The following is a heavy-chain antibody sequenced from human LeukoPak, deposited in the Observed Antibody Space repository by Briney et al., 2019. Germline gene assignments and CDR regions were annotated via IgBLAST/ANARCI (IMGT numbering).Heavy chain of an antibody. CDR1: GGSISSYY. CDR3: ARGGGGRDGYNYPLGFDY. D-gene: IGHD5-24*01. CDR2: IYYSGST. V-gene: IGHV4-59*01. J-gene: IGHJ4*02. Sequence: SETLSLTCTVSGGSISSYYWSWIRQPPGKGLEWIGHIYYSGSTNYNPSLKSRVTISVDTSKNQFSLKLSSVTAADTAVYYCARGGGGRDGYNYPLGFDYWGQGTLVTVSS.